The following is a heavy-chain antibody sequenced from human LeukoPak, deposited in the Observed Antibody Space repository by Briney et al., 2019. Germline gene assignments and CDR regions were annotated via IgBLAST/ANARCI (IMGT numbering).Heavy chain of an antibody. CDR2: IYYSGST. V-gene: IGHV4-59*01. D-gene: IGHD1-1*01. Sequence: SETLSLTCTVSGGSISSYYWSWIRQPPGKGLEWIGYIYYSGSTNYNPSLKSRVTISVDTSKNQFSLKLSSVTAADTAVYYCAGSRGTGTTGNWFDPWGQGTLVTVSS. J-gene: IGHJ5*02. CDR1: GGSISSYY. CDR3: AGSRGTGTTGNWFDP.